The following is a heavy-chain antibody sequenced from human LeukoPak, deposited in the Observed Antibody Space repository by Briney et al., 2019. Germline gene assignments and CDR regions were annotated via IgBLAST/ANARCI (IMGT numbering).Heavy chain of an antibody. J-gene: IGHJ5*02. Sequence: SGTLSLTCAVSGGSISSSNWWSWVRQPPGKGLEWIGEIYHSGSTNYNPSLKSRVTISVDKSKNQFSLKLSSVTAADTAVYYCASLVRAEYYDFWSGYYRGDWFDPWGQGTLVTVSS. CDR1: GGSISSSNW. D-gene: IGHD3-3*01. CDR2: IYHSGST. CDR3: ASLVRAEYYDFWSGYYRGDWFDP. V-gene: IGHV4-4*02.